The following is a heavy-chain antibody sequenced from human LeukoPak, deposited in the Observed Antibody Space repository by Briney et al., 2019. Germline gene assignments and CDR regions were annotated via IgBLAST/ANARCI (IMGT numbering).Heavy chain of an antibody. CDR3: ARSTAGDIVVVPAALNLDY. V-gene: IGHV1-18*01. Sequence: ASVKVSCKASGYTFTSYGISWVRQAPGQGLEWMGWISAYNGNTNYAQKLQGRVTMTTDTSTSIAYMELRSLRSDDTAVYYCARSTAGDIVVVPAALNLDYWGQGTLVTVSS. D-gene: IGHD2-2*01. J-gene: IGHJ4*02. CDR2: ISAYNGNT. CDR1: GYTFTSYG.